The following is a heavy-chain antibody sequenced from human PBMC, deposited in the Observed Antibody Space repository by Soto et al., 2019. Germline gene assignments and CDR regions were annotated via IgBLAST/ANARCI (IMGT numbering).Heavy chain of an antibody. V-gene: IGHV1-8*01. CDR2: MNPNSGNT. CDR1: GYTFTSYD. Sequence: ASVKVSCKASGYTFTSYDINWVRQATGQGLEWMGWMNPNSGNTGYAQKSQGRVTMTRNTSTSTAYMELSSLRSDDTAVYYCARMDLLWLGEPEYYFDYWGQGTLVTVSS. J-gene: IGHJ4*02. D-gene: IGHD3-10*01. CDR3: ARMDLLWLGEPEYYFDY.